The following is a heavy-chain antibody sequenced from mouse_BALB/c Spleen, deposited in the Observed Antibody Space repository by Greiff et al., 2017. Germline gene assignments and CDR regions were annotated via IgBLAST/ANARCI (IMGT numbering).Heavy chain of an antibody. CDR1: GFNIKDTY. CDR2: IDPANGNT. V-gene: IGHV14-3*02. CDR3: ARRYDVGKYYYAMDY. Sequence: EVKLMESGAELVKPGASVKLSCTASGFNIKDTYMHWVKQRPEQGLEWIGRIDPANGNTKYDPKFQGKATITGDTSSNTAYLQLSSLTSEDTAVYYCARRYDVGKYYYAMDYWGQGTSVTVSS. D-gene: IGHD2-14*01. J-gene: IGHJ4*01.